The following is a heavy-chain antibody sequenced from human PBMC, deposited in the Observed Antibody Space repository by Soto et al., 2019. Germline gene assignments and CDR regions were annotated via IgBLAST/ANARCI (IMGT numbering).Heavy chain of an antibody. D-gene: IGHD6-19*01. CDR3: ARDSPYSSGWYGGFDP. CDR2: IIPIFGTA. J-gene: IGHJ5*02. V-gene: IGHV1-69*13. CDR1: GGTFSSYA. Sequence: GASVKVSCKASGGTFSSYANSWVRQAPGQGLEWMGGIIPIFGTANYAQKFQGRVTITADESTSTAYMELSSLRSEDTAVYYCARDSPYSSGWYGGFDPWGQGTLVTVSS.